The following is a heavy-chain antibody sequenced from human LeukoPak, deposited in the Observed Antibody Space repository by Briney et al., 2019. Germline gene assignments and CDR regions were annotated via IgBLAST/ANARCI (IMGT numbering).Heavy chain of an antibody. J-gene: IGHJ4*02. D-gene: IGHD3-9*01. Sequence: ASVKVSCKASGYTFSGYYMHWVRQAPGQGLEWMGRINPNSGGTNYAQKLQGRVTMTTDTSTSTAYMELRSLRSDDTAVYYCARDGYYDILTGYKPDYWGQGTLVTVSS. CDR3: ARDGYYDILTGYKPDY. V-gene: IGHV1-2*06. CDR2: INPNSGGT. CDR1: GYTFSGYY.